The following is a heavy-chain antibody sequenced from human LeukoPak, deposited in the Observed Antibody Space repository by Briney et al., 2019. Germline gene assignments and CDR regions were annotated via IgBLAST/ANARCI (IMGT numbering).Heavy chain of an antibody. D-gene: IGHD4-17*01. V-gene: IGHV3-7*01. CDR2: IKRDGSEK. CDR3: ARLFGDYEGLNWFDP. J-gene: IGHJ5*02. CDR1: GFTFSSYW. Sequence: GGSLRLSCAASGFTFSSYWMSWVRQAPGKGLEWVANIKRDGSEKYYVDSVKGRFTISRDNAKNSLYLQMNSLRAEDTAVYYCARLFGDYEGLNWFDPWGQGTLVTVSS.